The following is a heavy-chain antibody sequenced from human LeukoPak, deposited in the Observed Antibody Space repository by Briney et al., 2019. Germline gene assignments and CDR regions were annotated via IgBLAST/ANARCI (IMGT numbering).Heavy chain of an antibody. J-gene: IGHJ4*02. CDR3: TSVPQTLYGRRFDY. CDR2: INSDGSST. V-gene: IGHV3-74*01. Sequence: GGSLRLSCAASGFTFSSYWMHWVRHAPGKGVVWVSRINSDGSSTIYADSVKGRFTISRDNAKNSLYLQMNSLRAEDTAVYYCTSVPQTLYGRRFDYWGQGTLVTVSS. CDR1: GFTFSSYW. D-gene: IGHD2-2*02.